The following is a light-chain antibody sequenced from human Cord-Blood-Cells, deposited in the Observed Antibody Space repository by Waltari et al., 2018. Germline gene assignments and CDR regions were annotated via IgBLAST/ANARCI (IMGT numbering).Light chain of an antibody. CDR1: SLRSYY. V-gene: IGLV3-19*01. Sequence: SSELTQDPAVSVALGQTVRIKCQGDSLRSYYASWYQQKTGQAPVLVIYGKNNRPSGIPDRFSGPSSGNTASLTITGAQAEDEADYYCNSRDSSGNHLVFGGGTKLTVL. CDR2: GKN. CDR3: NSRDSSGNHLV. J-gene: IGLJ2*01.